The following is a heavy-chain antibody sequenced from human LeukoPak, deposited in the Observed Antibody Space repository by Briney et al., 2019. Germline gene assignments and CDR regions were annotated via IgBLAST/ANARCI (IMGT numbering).Heavy chain of an antibody. CDR1: GFTFSSYA. Sequence: GGSLRLSCAASGFTFSSYAMSWVRKAPGKGLEWVSAISGSGGTTYYADSVKGRFTISRDNSKNTLYLQMNSLRAEDTAVYYCARPSLTMIRGVSRYFQYWGQGTLVTVSS. CDR3: ARPSLTMIRGVSRYFQY. V-gene: IGHV3-23*01. CDR2: ISGSGGTT. D-gene: IGHD3-10*01. J-gene: IGHJ1*01.